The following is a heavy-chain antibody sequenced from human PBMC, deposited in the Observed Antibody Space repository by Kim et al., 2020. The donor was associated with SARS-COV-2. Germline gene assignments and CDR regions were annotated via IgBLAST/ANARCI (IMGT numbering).Heavy chain of an antibody. CDR3: ARALIGSSIAALFV. CDR2: IYYSGST. J-gene: IGHJ6*02. Sequence: SETLSLTCTVSGGSVSSGSYYWSWIRQPPGKGLEWIGYIYYSGSTNYNPSLKSRVTISVDTSKNQFSLKLSSVTAADTAVYYCARALIGSSIAALFVWGQGTTVTLSS. CDR1: GGSVSSGSYY. D-gene: IGHD6-6*01. V-gene: IGHV4-61*01.